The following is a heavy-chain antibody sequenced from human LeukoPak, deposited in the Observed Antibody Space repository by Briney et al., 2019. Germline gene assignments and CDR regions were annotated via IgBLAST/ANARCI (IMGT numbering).Heavy chain of an antibody. Sequence: KPGGSLRLSCAASGFTFNVYNMNWVRRAPGKGLEWVSSISSSGLYMYYADSLKGRFTISRDSANDSLYLQMNSLRAEDTAVYYCTRDQRFGYFDSWGQGTLVTVSS. CDR3: TRDQRFGYFDS. CDR1: GFTFNVYN. D-gene: IGHD3-10*01. CDR2: ISSSGLYM. V-gene: IGHV3-21*01. J-gene: IGHJ4*02.